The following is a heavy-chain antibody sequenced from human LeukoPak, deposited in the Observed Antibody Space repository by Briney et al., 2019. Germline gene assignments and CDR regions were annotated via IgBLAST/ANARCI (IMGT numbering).Heavy chain of an antibody. CDR1: GGSISSGDYY. CDR2: IYYSGST. D-gene: IGHD2-21*02. CDR3: ARLTVTADSPFDP. J-gene: IGHJ5*02. Sequence: PSETLSLTCTVSGGSISSGDYYWSWIRQPPGKGLEWIGYIYYSGSTYYNPSLKSRVTISVDTSKNQFSLKLSSVTAADTAVYYCARLTVTADSPFDPWGQGTLVTVSS. V-gene: IGHV4-30-4*01.